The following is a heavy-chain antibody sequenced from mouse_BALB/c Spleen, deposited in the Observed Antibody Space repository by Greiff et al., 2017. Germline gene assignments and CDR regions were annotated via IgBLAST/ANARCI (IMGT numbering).Heavy chain of an antibody. CDR2: IRLKSNNYAT. CDR3: TRHRYDVWFAY. V-gene: IGHV6-6*02. Sequence: EVQRVESGGGLVQPGGSMKLSCVASGFTFSNYWMNWVRQSPEKGLEWVAEIRLKSNNYATHYAESVKGRFTISRDDSKSSVYLQMNNLRAEDTGIYYCTRHRYDVWFAYWGQGTLVTVSA. CDR1: GFTFSNYW. D-gene: IGHD2-14*01. J-gene: IGHJ3*01.